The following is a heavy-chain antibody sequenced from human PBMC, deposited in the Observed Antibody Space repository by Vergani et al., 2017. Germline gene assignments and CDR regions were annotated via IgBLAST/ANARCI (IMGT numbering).Heavy chain of an antibody. Sequence: EVQLLQSEGAVVQPGGSLRLSCVASGFTFSSHAMSWVRQGHGPGLEWVSSIKNTGDSTHYADSVKGRFTISRDNSKNTLYLQMNRLRVEDTAVYYCGGGSYNYNWSQGTLVTVSS. CDR3: GGGSYNYN. J-gene: IGHJ4*02. CDR2: IKNTGDST. CDR1: GFTFSSHA. D-gene: IGHD1-1*01. V-gene: IGHV3-23*01.